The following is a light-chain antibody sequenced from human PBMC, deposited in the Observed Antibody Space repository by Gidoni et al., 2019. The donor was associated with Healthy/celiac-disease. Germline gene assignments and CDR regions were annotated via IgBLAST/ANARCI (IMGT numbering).Light chain of an antibody. V-gene: IGLV3-1*01. J-gene: IGLJ2*01. CDR1: KLGDKY. Sequence: SYDLTQPPPLSVSPGQTPSITCSGDKLGDKYACWYQQKPGQSPVLVIYQDSKRPSGIPERFSGSNSGNTATLTISGTQAMDEADYYCQAWDSSTAGVVFGGGTKLTVL. CDR2: QDS. CDR3: QAWDSSTAGVV.